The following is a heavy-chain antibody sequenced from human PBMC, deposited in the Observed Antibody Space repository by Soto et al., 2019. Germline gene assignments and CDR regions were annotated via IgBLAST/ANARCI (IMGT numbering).Heavy chain of an antibody. J-gene: IGHJ5*02. V-gene: IGHV1-8*02. CDR3: ARIAMPARPRWYNWFDP. CDR1: GYTFNDYE. Sequence: QEQLVQSAAEVKKPGASVKVSCMTSGYTFNDYEINWVRQATGPGLEWIGWMNPNRGETGYAQRFQGRVTMTTSSSLSTAYLELSSLTSDDTAVYYCARIAMPARPRWYNWFDPWGQGTLVTVSS. CDR2: MNPNRGET. D-gene: IGHD2-2*01.